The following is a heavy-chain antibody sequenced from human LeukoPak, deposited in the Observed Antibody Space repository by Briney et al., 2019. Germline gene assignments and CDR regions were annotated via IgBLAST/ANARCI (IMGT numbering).Heavy chain of an antibody. Sequence: ASVKVSCKVSGYTLTELSMHWVRQAPGKGLEWMGGFDPEDGETIYAQKFQGRVTMTEDTSTDTAYMELSSLRSEDTAVYYCATSYYDFWSGLRSHWFDPWGQGTLVTVSS. V-gene: IGHV1-24*01. CDR1: GYTLTELS. CDR3: ATSYYDFWSGLRSHWFDP. J-gene: IGHJ5*02. D-gene: IGHD3-3*01. CDR2: FDPEDGET.